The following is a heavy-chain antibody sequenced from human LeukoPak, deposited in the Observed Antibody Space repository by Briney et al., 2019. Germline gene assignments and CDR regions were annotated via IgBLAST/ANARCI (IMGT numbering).Heavy chain of an antibody. CDR1: GGSISSYY. J-gene: IGHJ5*02. Sequence: SETLSLTCTASGGSISSYYWSWIRQPAGKGLEWIGRIYTSGSTYYNPSLKSRVTMSVDTSKYQFSLKLSSVTAADTAVYYCARGYVENWFDPWGQGTLVTVSS. V-gene: IGHV4-4*07. CDR2: IYTSGST. CDR3: ARGYVENWFDP. D-gene: IGHD5-24*01.